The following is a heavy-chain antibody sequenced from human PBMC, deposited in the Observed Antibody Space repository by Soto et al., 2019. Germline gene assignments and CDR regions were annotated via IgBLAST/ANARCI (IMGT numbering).Heavy chain of an antibody. CDR2: INPSGGST. CDR1: GYTFTSYY. CDR3: ASGTMIVGFDY. V-gene: IGHV1-46*01. J-gene: IGHJ4*02. Sequence: ASVKVSCKASGYTFTSYYMHWVRQAPGQGLEWMGIINPSGGSTSYAQKFQGRVTMTRDTSTGTVYMELSSLRSEDTAVYYCASGTMIVGFDYWGQGTLVTVSS. D-gene: IGHD3-22*01.